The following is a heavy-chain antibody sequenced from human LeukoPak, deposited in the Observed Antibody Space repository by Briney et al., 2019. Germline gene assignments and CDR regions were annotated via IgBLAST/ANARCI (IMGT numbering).Heavy chain of an antibody. CDR3: ARGPQDCSSTSCHPNWFDP. CDR2: INHSGST. CDR1: GWSFSGYY. Sequence: PAETLSLTCAVYGWSFSGYYWSWIRQPPGKGLELVGEINHSGSTNYNPSLKSRVTISVDTSMNQFSLKLSSVTAADTAVYYCARGPQDCSSTSCHPNWFDPWGQGTLVTVSS. J-gene: IGHJ5*02. D-gene: IGHD2-2*01. V-gene: IGHV4-34*01.